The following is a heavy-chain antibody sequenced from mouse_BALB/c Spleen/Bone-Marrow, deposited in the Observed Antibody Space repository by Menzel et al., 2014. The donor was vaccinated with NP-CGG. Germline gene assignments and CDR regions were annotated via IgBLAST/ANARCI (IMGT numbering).Heavy chain of an antibody. J-gene: IGHJ4*01. Sequence: EVQAVESGPELVKPGASVKMSCKASGYTFTSYVMHWVKQKPGQGLEWIGYINPYNDGTKYNEKFKGKAKLTSDKSSSTAYMELSSLTSEDSAVYYCARGDCAMDYWGQGTSVTGSS. CDR1: GYTFTSYV. CDR3: ARGDCAMDY. V-gene: IGHV1-14*01. CDR2: INPYNDGT.